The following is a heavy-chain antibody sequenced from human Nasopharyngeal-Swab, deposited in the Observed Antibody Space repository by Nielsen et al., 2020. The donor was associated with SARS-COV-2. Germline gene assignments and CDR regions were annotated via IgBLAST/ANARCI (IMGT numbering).Heavy chain of an antibody. V-gene: IGHV3-7*04. D-gene: IGHD3-16*02. CDR2: IKQDGSEK. CDR1: GFTFSTYW. CDR3: ARSGVIVIGDY. Sequence: GESLKISCAASGFTFSTYWMSWVRQAPGKGLEWVANIKQDGSEKYYVDSVKGRFTISRDNAKNSLYLQMNSLRDEDTAVYYCARSGVIVIGDYWGQGTLVTVSS. J-gene: IGHJ4*02.